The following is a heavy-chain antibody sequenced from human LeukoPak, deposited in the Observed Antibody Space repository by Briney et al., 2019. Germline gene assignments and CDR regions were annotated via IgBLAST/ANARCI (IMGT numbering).Heavy chain of an antibody. D-gene: IGHD5-18*01. Sequence: TGGSLRLSCAASGFTVSSNYMSWVRQAPGKGLEWVSVIYSGGSTYYADSVKGRFTISRDNSKNTLYLQMNSLRAEDTAVYYCARTIYSYGYVDYMDVWGKGTTVTVSS. J-gene: IGHJ6*03. V-gene: IGHV3-53*01. CDR2: IYSGGST. CDR1: GFTVSSNY. CDR3: ARTIYSYGYVDYMDV.